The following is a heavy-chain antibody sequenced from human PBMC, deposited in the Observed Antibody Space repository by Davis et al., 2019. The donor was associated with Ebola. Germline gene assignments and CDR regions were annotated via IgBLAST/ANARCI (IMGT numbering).Heavy chain of an antibody. CDR2: INHSGST. J-gene: IGHJ6*02. V-gene: IGHV4-34*01. Sequence: MPGGSLRLSCAVYGGSFSGYYWSWIRQLPGKGLEWIGEINHSGSTNYNPSLKSRVTISVDTSKNQFSLKLSSVTAADTAVYYCARGRKQQLTYYYDYYGMDVWGQGTTVTVSS. D-gene: IGHD6-13*01. CDR3: ARGRKQQLTYYYDYYGMDV. CDR1: GGSFSGYY.